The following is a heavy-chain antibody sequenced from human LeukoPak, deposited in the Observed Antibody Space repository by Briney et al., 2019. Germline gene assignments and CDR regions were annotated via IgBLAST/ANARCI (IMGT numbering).Heavy chain of an antibody. J-gene: IGHJ1*01. Sequence: GASVKVSCKASGYTFTSYYMHWVRQAPGQGLEWMGIINPSGGSTSYAQKFQGRVTMTRDTSTSTVHMELSSLRSEDTAVYYCARPHRDSSSWSPAEYFQHWGQGTLVTVSS. CDR3: ARPHRDSSSWSPAEYFQH. CDR1: GYTFTSYY. CDR2: INPSGGST. D-gene: IGHD6-13*01. V-gene: IGHV1-46*01.